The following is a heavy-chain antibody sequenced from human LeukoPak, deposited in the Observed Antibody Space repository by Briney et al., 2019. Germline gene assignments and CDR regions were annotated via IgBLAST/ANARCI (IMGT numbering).Heavy chain of an antibody. V-gene: IGHV3-9*03. CDR1: GFTFDDYA. D-gene: IGHD3-22*01. CDR3: AKSSGYYFYYFDY. CDR2: ISWNSGSI. Sequence: GRSLRLSCAASGFTFDDYAMHWVRQAPGKGLEWVSGISWNSGSIGYADSVEGRFTISRDNAKNSLYLQMNSLRAEDMALYYCAKSSGYYFYYFDYWGQGTLVTVSS. J-gene: IGHJ4*02.